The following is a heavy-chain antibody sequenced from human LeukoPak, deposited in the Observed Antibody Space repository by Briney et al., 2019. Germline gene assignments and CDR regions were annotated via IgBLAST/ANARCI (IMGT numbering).Heavy chain of an antibody. D-gene: IGHD3-9*01. V-gene: IGHV3-66*01. CDR3: ARDLTQNYDILTGYRYYLDY. Sequence: PGGSLRLSCAASEFTVSSNYMSWVRQAPGKGLEWVSVIYSGGSTYYADSAKGRFTISRDNSKNTLSLQMNSLRAEDTAVYYCARDLTQNYDILTGYRYYLDYWGQGTLVTVSS. CDR2: IYSGGST. J-gene: IGHJ4*02. CDR1: EFTVSSNY.